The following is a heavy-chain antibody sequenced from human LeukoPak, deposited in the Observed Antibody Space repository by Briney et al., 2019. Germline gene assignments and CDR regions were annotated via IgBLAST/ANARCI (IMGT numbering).Heavy chain of an antibody. CDR2: ISSSSSTI. J-gene: IGHJ4*02. CDR3: AKSSSWLYYFDY. Sequence: GGSLRLSCAASGFTFSSYSMNWVRQAPGKGLEWVSYISSSSSTIYYADSVKGRFTISRDNAKNSLYLQMDSLRDEDTAVYYCAKSSSWLYYFDYWGQGTLVTVSS. D-gene: IGHD6-13*01. V-gene: IGHV3-48*02. CDR1: GFTFSSYS.